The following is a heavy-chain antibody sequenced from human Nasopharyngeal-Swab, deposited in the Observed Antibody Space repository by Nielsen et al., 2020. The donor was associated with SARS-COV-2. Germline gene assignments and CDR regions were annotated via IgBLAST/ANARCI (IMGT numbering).Heavy chain of an antibody. J-gene: IGHJ6*02. CDR2: IFSNDER. Sequence: WIRQPPGKALEWLAHIFSNDERSYSTSLKSRLTISKDTSKSQVVLTMTNMDPVDTVTYYCARMVRSGWPLIHYYYGMDVWGQGTTVTVSS. V-gene: IGHV2-26*01. D-gene: IGHD6-19*01. CDR3: ARMVRSGWPLIHYYYGMDV.